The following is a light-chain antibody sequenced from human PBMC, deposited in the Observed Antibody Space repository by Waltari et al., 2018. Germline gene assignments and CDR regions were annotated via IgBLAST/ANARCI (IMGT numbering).Light chain of an antibody. CDR1: NIGSKS. V-gene: IGLV3-21*02. J-gene: IGLJ3*02. CDR2: DDS. Sequence: SYVLTQPPSVSVAPGQTARITCGGNNIGSKSVHWYQQKPVQAPVLGVFDDSDRPSGTPERFSGSNSGNTATLTISRVEAGDEADYYCQVWDSSSDHWVFGGGTKLTVL. CDR3: QVWDSSSDHWV.